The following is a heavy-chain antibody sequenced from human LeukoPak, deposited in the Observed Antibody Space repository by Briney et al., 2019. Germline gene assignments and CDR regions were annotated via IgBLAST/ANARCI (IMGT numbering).Heavy chain of an antibody. CDR3: ARDFGVIRRS. J-gene: IGHJ5*02. CDR2: MSYEETYK. Sequence: GRSLRLSCAASGFSVRDYAMHWVRRAPGKGLEWVAVMSYEETYKNYAEAVKGRFTISRDDSKNTLFLQMSSLRPEDTAVYYCARDFGVIRRSWGQGTLVSVSS. CDR1: GFSVRDYA. D-gene: IGHD3-3*01. V-gene: IGHV3-30-3*01.